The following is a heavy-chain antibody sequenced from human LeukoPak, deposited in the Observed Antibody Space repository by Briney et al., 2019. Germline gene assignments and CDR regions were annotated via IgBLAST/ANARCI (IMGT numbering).Heavy chain of an antibody. Sequence: SETLSLTCAVYGGSFSGYYWSWIRQPPGKGLEWIGEIKHSGSTNYNPSLKSRVTISVDTSKNQFSLKLSSVTAADTAVYYCARGGAYQLLFNPRWFDPWGQGTLVTVSS. V-gene: IGHV4-34*01. D-gene: IGHD2-2*01. J-gene: IGHJ5*02. CDR3: ARGGAYQLLFNPRWFDP. CDR1: GGSFSGYY. CDR2: IKHSGST.